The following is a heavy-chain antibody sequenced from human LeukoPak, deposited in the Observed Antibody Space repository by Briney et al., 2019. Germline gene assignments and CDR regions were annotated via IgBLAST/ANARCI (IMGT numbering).Heavy chain of an antibody. CDR3: ARDPRDGYAFDY. V-gene: IGHV4-39*07. Sequence: SETLSLTCTVSGGSISSSSYYWGWIRQPPGKGLEWIGSIYYSGSTYYNPSLKSRVTISVDTSKNQFSLKLSSVTAADTAVYYCARDPRDGYAFDYWGQGTLVTVSS. CDR2: IYYSGST. D-gene: IGHD5-24*01. J-gene: IGHJ4*02. CDR1: GGSISSSSYY.